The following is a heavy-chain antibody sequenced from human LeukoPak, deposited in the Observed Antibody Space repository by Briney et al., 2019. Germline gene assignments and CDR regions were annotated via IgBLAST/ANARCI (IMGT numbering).Heavy chain of an antibody. V-gene: IGHV6-1*01. D-gene: IGHD4-17*01. CDR2: TYYRSKWYN. Sequence: SQTLSLTCAISGDSVSSNSATWNWIRQSPSRGLEWLGRTYYRSKWYNEYALAVKSRITINPDTSKNQFSLQLKSVTPEDTAVYFCARGGDYGTKTFDYWGQGILVTVSS. CDR3: ARGGDYGTKTFDY. CDR1: GDSVSSNSAT. J-gene: IGHJ4*02.